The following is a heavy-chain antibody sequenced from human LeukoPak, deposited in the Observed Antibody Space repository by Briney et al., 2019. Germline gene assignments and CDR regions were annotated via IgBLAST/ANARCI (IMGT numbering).Heavy chain of an antibody. CDR3: TTVTLRPVGL. D-gene: IGHD2-21*02. CDR1: GFTFSSYE. CDR2: IKSKSDGGTT. Sequence: GGSLRLSCAASGFTFSSYEMNWVHQAPGKGLEWVGRIKSKSDGGTTDYAAPVKGRFTISRDDSKNTLFLQVNSLKIEDTAVYYCTTVTLRPVGLWGQGTLVTVSS. V-gene: IGHV3-15*05. J-gene: IGHJ4*02.